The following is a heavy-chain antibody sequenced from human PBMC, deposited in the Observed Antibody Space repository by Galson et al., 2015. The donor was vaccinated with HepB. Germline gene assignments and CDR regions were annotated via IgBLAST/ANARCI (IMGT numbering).Heavy chain of an antibody. D-gene: IGHD2-21*01. CDR1: GCTFTSYY. CDR3: GRDRYPVIGVTHCDY. J-gene: IGHJ4*02. Sequence: SVTVSCKASGCTFTSYYIHWVRQAPGQGLEWMGKINPSSDTTNYAQKFQGRVTMTRDTSTSTVYMELTSLKSEDTAVYYCGRDRYPVIGVTHCDYWGQGTLVTVSS. V-gene: IGHV1-46*01. CDR2: INPSSDTT.